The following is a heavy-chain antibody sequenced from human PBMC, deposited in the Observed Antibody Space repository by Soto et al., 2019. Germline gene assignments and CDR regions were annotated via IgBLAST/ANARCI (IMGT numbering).Heavy chain of an antibody. V-gene: IGHV4-31*03. J-gene: IGHJ5*02. CDR3: ARGVLVPYSWFDP. CDR2: IYYSGST. CDR1: GGSISSGGYY. Sequence: QVQLQESGPGLVKPSQTLSLTCTVSGGSISSGGYYWSWIRQHPGKGLEWIGYIYYSGSTYYNPSLKSRGTISVDTSKNQFSLKLSSVTAADTAVYYCARGVLVPYSWFDPWGQGTLVTVSS.